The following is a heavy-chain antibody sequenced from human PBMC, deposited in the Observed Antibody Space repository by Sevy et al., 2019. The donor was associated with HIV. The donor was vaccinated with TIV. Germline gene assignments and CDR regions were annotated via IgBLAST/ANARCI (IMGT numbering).Heavy chain of an antibody. J-gene: IGHJ4*02. Sequence: GGSLRLSCAASEFTFSNYAMNWVRQAPGKGLEWVSAISGSGGTTYYADSVKGRFTISRDNSKNTLYLQMSSLRAEDTAVYYCAKASTIAAAGGLFDCWGQGTLVTVSS. D-gene: IGHD6-13*01. V-gene: IGHV3-23*01. CDR3: AKASTIAAAGGLFDC. CDR2: ISGSGGTT. CDR1: EFTFSNYA.